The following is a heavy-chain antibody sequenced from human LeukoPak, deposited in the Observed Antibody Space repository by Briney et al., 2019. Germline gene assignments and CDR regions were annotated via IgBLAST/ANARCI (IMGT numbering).Heavy chain of an antibody. CDR1: GFNFSSYA. CDR3: ARSLGTRQGLGALHY. Sequence: HPGRSLRHSCAASGFNFSSYAMHWLRQAPAKGLEWVAVISYDGSNKYYAHYVKGLFTSSRDNSKNTLYLQMNSLRAEDTAVYYVARSLGTRQGLGALHYWGQGTLVTVSS. CDR2: ISYDGSNK. D-gene: IGHD1-26*01. V-gene: IGHV3-30*01. J-gene: IGHJ4*02.